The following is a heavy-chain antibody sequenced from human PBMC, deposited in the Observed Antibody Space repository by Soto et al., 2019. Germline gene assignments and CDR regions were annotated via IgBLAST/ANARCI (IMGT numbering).Heavy chain of an antibody. V-gene: IGHV4-31*03. Sequence: QVQLQESGPGLVKPSQTLSLTCTVSGGSISSGGYYWSWIRQHPGKGLEWIGYIYYSGSTYYNPSLKSRVTIPVDTSKNQFSLKLSSVTAADTAVYYCARVDCSSSSCYEGDWFDPWGQGTLVTVSS. D-gene: IGHD2-2*01. J-gene: IGHJ5*02. CDR1: GGSISSGGYY. CDR2: IYYSGST. CDR3: ARVDCSSSSCYEGDWFDP.